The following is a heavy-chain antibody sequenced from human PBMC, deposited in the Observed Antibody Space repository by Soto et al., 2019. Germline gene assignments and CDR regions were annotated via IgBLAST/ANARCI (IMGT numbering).Heavy chain of an antibody. V-gene: IGHV1-69*01. Sequence: QVRLVQSGAEVQKPGSSVKVSCKASGGTFSNYAITWLRLAPGQGLEWLGGIIPVFGTVNYAQKFQGRVTITADESTSTAYMELNRLRSEDTAVYYCARDNPYTNSFGNWFDPWGQGTLVILS. CDR2: IIPVFGTV. CDR1: GGTFSNYA. CDR3: ARDNPYTNSFGNWFDP. D-gene: IGHD6-13*01. J-gene: IGHJ5*02.